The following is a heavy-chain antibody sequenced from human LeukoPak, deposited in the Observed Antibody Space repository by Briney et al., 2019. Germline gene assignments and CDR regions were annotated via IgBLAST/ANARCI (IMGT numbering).Heavy chain of an antibody. CDR3: ARVAYDFWSGYFDYYYYYMDV. J-gene: IGHJ6*03. CDR1: GGSISSYY. V-gene: IGHV4-4*07. Sequence: SETLSLTCTVSGGSISSYYWSWIRQPAGKGLEWIGRIYTSGSTNNIPSLKSRVTISLDTSRNQFSLKLSSVTAADTAVYYCARVAYDFWSGYFDYYYYYMDVWGKGTTVTVSS. D-gene: IGHD3-3*01. CDR2: IYTSGST.